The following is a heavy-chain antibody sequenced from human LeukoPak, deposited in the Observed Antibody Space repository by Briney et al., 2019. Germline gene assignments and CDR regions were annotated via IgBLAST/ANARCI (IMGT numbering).Heavy chain of an antibody. CDR2: ISSSSSYI. CDR3: ARDDYGDYMADY. Sequence: GGSLRLSCAASGFTFSSYSMNWVRQAPGKGLEWVSSISSSSSYIYYADSMKGRFTISRDNAKNSLYLQMNSLRAEDTAVYYCARDDYGDYMADYWGQGTLVTVSS. V-gene: IGHV3-21*01. D-gene: IGHD4-17*01. CDR1: GFTFSSYS. J-gene: IGHJ4*02.